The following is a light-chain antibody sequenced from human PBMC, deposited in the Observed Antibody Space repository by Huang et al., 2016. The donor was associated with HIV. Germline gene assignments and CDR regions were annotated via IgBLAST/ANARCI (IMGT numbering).Light chain of an antibody. Sequence: ERVMTQSPATVSLSPGERATLSCRASLSVSTHLAWYQQRPGQTPRPLIYGASTRATGIPARFRGGGSGAELTLTISSLQYEDFAVYYCQQYDNWPLTFGGGTKVQIK. J-gene: IGKJ4*02. V-gene: IGKV3-15*01. CDR3: QQYDNWPLT. CDR1: LSVSTH. CDR2: GAS.